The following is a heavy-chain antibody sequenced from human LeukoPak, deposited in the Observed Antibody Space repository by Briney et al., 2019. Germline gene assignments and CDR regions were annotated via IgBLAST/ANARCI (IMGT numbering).Heavy chain of an antibody. CDR2: IYTSGST. CDR1: GGSISSYY. Sequence: SETLSLTCTVSGGSISSYYWSWIRQPAGKGLEWIGRIYTSGSTNYNPFLKSRVTMSVDTSKNQFSLKLSSVTAADTAVYYCARAVTDYDILTGFYYFDYWGQGTLVTVSS. V-gene: IGHV4-4*07. CDR3: ARAVTDYDILTGFYYFDY. D-gene: IGHD3-9*01. J-gene: IGHJ4*02.